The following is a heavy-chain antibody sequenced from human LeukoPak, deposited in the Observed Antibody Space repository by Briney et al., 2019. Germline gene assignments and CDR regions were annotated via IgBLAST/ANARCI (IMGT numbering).Heavy chain of an antibody. CDR1: GFTFSSYS. CDR2: ISSSSSYI. D-gene: IGHD3-10*01. CDR3: ARDEGSGSDPLGV. J-gene: IGHJ6*04. Sequence: PGGSLRLSCAASGFTFSSYSMNWVRQAPGKGLGWVSSISSSSSYIYYADSVKGRFTTSRDNAQKSLYLQMNSLRAAAPTVGYCARDEGSGSDPLGVWGRGTTVTISS. V-gene: IGHV3-21*04.